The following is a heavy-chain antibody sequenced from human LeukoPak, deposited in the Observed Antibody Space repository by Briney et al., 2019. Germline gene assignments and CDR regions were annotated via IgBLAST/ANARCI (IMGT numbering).Heavy chain of an antibody. CDR2: IKQDGSEK. CDR3: ARKSVAVAGILLDS. J-gene: IGHJ4*02. V-gene: IGHV3-7*03. CDR1: GFTFSSYW. Sequence: GGSLRLSCAASGFTFSSYWMSWVRQAPGKGLEWVANIKQDGSEKYYVDSVKGRFTISRDNAKNSLYLQMNSLRAEDTAVYYCARKSVAVAGILLDSWGQGTPVTVSS. D-gene: IGHD2-15*01.